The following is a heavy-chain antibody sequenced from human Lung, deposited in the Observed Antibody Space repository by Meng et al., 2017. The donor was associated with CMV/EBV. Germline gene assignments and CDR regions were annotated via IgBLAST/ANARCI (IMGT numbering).Heavy chain of an antibody. CDR1: GFTFSSYS. D-gene: IGHD1-26*01. J-gene: IGHJ6*02. CDR2: IKQHGSDQ. CDR3: ARDRGGIVGATKGYYGMDV. Sequence: GGSLRLXCAVSGFTFSSYSMSWVRQAPGKGLEWVASIKQHGSDQYYVDSVKGRFTISRDNAKNSLHLQMNSLRAEDTAVYYCARDRGGIVGATKGYYGMDVWGQGXTVTVSS. V-gene: IGHV3-7*01.